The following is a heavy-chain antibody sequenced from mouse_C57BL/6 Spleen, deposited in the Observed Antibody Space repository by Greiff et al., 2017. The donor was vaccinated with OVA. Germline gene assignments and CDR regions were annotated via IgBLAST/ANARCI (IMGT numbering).Heavy chain of an antibody. J-gene: IGHJ1*03. Sequence: QVQLQQSGAELARPGASVKLSCKASGYTFTSYGISWVKQRTGQGLEWIGEIYPRSGNTYYNEKFKGKATLTADKSSSTAYMELRSLTSEDSAVYFCARGDRGYFDVWGTGTTVTVSS. CDR3: ARGDRGYFDV. CDR1: GYTFTSYG. V-gene: IGHV1-81*01. D-gene: IGHD3-3*01. CDR2: IYPRSGNT.